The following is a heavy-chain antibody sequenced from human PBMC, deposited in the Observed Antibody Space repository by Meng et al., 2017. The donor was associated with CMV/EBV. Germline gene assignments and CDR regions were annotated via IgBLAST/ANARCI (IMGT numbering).Heavy chain of an antibody. CDR3: ARDQQLGYYYGMDV. D-gene: IGHD6-6*01. CDR1: GFTFDDYA. J-gene: IGHJ6*02. V-gene: IGHV3-21*01. Sequence: GGSLRLSCAASGFTFDDYAMHWVRQAPGKGLEWVSSISSSSSYIYYADSVKGRFTISRDNAKNSLYLQMNSLRAEDTAVYYCARDQQLGYYYGMDVWGQGTTVTVSS. CDR2: ISSSSSYI.